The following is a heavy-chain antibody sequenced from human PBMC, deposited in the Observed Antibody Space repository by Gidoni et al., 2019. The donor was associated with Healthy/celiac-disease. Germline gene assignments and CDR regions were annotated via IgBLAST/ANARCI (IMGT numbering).Heavy chain of an antibody. V-gene: IGHV3-48*04. D-gene: IGHD2-21*02. CDR1: GFTFRSYS. Sequence: EVQLVESGGGLVQPGGSLRLSCAASGFTFRSYSMNWVRQAPGKGLEWVSYISSSSSTIYYADSVKGRFTISRDNAKNSLYLQMNSLRAEDTAVYYCARDLKAVVTPGLVKFDYWGQGTLVTVSS. J-gene: IGHJ4*02. CDR2: ISSSSSTI. CDR3: ARDLKAVVTPGLVKFDY.